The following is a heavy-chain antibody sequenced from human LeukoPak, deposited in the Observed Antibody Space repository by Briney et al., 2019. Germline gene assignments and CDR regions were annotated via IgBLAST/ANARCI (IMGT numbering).Heavy chain of an antibody. CDR3: ARLKFYDSTGYSPGHYMDV. CDR1: GGPIYSYY. V-gene: IGHV4-4*07. CDR2: LYLGVGT. D-gene: IGHD3-22*01. J-gene: IGHJ6*03. Sequence: PSETLSLTCTVSGGPIYSYYWGWIRQTAGKGLEWIGGLYLGVGTDYNPSLKSRVNMSADPSKKQFALKLSSVTAADTAVYYCARLKFYDSTGYSPGHYMDVWGKGTTVTVSS.